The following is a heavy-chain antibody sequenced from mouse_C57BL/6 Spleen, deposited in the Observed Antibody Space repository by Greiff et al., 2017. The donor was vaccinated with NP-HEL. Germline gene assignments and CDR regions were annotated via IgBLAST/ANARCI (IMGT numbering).Heavy chain of an antibody. J-gene: IGHJ1*03. CDR3: AGLLEYFDV. V-gene: IGHV1-64*01. CDR2: IHPNSGST. CDR1: GYTFTSYW. Sequence: QVQLKQSGAELVKPGASVKLSCKASGYTFTSYWMHWVKQRPGQGLEWIGMIHPNSGSTNYNEKFKSKATLTVDKSSSTAYMQISSLTSEDSAVYYCAGLLEYFDVWGTGTTVTVSS. D-gene: IGHD2-10*01.